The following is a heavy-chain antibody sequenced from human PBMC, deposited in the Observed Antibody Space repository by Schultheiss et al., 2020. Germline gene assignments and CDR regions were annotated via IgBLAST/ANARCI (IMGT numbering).Heavy chain of an antibody. V-gene: IGHV4-31*03. D-gene: IGHD3-10*01. CDR2: IYYSGST. Sequence: SETLSLTCTVSGGSISSGGYYWSWIRQHPGKVLEWIGYIYYSGSTYYNPSLKSRVTISVDKSKNQFSLKLSSVTAADTAVYYCARVGPMVQGVAWGQGTLVTVSS. CDR1: GGSISSGGYY. CDR3: ARVGPMVQGVA. J-gene: IGHJ5*02.